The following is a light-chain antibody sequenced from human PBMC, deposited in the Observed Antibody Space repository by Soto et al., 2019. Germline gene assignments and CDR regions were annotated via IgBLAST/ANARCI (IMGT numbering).Light chain of an antibody. Sequence: DIQVTQYPSSLSASVGDRVTITCRASQDIKNYLAWYQQKQGEIPKLLIYAASTLESGIPPRFSGSGSGTDFTLTLNNLQPDDVATYYCQRYYNAPFTFGGGTKVEIK. CDR3: QRYYNAPFT. CDR1: QDIKNY. J-gene: IGKJ4*01. CDR2: AAS. V-gene: IGKV1-27*01.